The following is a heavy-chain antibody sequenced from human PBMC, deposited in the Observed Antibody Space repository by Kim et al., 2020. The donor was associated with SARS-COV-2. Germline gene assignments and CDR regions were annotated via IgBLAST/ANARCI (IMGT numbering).Heavy chain of an antibody. D-gene: IGHD2-21*01. CDR1: GFTFSSYA. CDR3: ARDIVEPRKDFSFDY. J-gene: IGHJ4*02. CDR2: ISYDGSNK. Sequence: GGSLRLSCAASGFTFSSYAMHWVRQAPGKGLEWVAVISYDGSNKYYADSVKGRFTISRDNSKNTLYLQMNSLRAEDTAVYYCARDIVEPRKDFSFDYWGQGTLVTVSS. V-gene: IGHV3-30*04.